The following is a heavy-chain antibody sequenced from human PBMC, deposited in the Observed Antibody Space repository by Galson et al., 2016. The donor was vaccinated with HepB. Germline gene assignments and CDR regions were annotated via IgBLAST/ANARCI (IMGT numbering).Heavy chain of an antibody. CDR3: ARDQGYDSGKFYFLES. J-gene: IGHJ4*02. CDR2: IIPIFDGP. CDR1: VDNFSTFA. D-gene: IGHD3-22*01. Sequence: SVQVSCKASVDNFSTFALGWVRQAPGQGLEWIGGIIPIFDGPNYAQKFQGRLTITADDYTKTTYMELSSLTTEDTAVYFSARDQGYDSGKFYFLESWGQGTLVTV. V-gene: IGHV1-69*13.